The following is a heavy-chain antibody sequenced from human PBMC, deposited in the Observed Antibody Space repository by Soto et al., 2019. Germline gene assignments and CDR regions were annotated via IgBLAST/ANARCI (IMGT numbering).Heavy chain of an antibody. V-gene: IGHV3-30*04. Sequence: GGSLRLSCAASRFTFSSYAMHWVRQAPGKGLEWVAVISYDGTYKYDADSVKGRFTISRDNSKNTLYLQMNSLRSEDTAVYYCARGLVKLVRKYYYYGMDVWGQGSTVTVSS. CDR2: ISYDGTYK. D-gene: IGHD6-6*01. CDR3: ARGLVKLVRKYYYYGMDV. CDR1: RFTFSSYA. J-gene: IGHJ6*02.